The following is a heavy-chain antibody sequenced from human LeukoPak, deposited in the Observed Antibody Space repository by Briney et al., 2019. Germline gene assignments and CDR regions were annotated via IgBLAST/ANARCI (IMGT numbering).Heavy chain of an antibody. CDR3: ASRRGDYGEAMDY. D-gene: IGHD4-17*01. CDR2: FYYTGST. V-gene: IGHV4-59*12. J-gene: IGHJ4*02. CDR1: GGSITSYY. Sequence: PSETLSLTCTVSGGSITSYYWSWIRQPPGKGLEWIGHFYYTGSTNYNPSLKSRVTISAETSRNQFSLRLNSVTAADTAVYYCASRRGDYGEAMDYWGQGTLVTVSS.